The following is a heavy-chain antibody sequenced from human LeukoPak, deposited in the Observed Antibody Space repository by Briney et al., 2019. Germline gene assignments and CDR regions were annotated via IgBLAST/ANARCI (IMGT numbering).Heavy chain of an antibody. Sequence: PGGSLRLSCAASGFTFSSYGMHWVRRAPGKGLEWVAVIWYDGSNKYYADSVKGRFTISRDNSKNTLYLQMNSLRAEDTAVYYCARGYCSSTSCYTQRNYYYYYMDVWGKGTTVTVSS. D-gene: IGHD2-2*02. V-gene: IGHV3-33*01. CDR3: ARGYCSSTSCYTQRNYYYYYMDV. CDR2: IWYDGSNK. J-gene: IGHJ6*03. CDR1: GFTFSSYG.